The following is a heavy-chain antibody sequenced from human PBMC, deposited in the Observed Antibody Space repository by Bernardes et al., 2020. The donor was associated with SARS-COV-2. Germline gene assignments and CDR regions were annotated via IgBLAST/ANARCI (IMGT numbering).Heavy chain of an antibody. CDR3: ARSSGWPTLDAFDI. V-gene: IGHV3-23*01. CDR2: ISGSGGTT. Sequence: GGSLRLSCAASGFTFTNFAMNWVRQAPGKGLEWVSTISGSGGTTYYADSVKGRFTISRDNSKNTLYLQMNSLRADDAAVYYCARSSGWPTLDAFDIWGQGTMVTVSS. J-gene: IGHJ3*02. D-gene: IGHD6-19*01. CDR1: GFTFTNFA.